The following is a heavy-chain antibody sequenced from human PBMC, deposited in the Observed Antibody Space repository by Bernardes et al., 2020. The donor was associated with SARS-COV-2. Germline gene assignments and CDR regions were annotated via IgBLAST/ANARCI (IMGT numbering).Heavy chain of an antibody. D-gene: IGHD6-19*01. V-gene: IGHV3-23*01. Sequence: GGSLRLSCAASGFTFYSYAMSWVRQAPGKGLEWVSVISRSGGATYYADSVQGRFTISRDNSKNTLYLQMNSLRAEDTAVHYCAKDRDDSGWDFSGMDVWGQGTTVTVSS. J-gene: IGHJ6*02. CDR3: AKDRDDSGWDFSGMDV. CDR2: ISRSGGAT. CDR1: GFTFYSYA.